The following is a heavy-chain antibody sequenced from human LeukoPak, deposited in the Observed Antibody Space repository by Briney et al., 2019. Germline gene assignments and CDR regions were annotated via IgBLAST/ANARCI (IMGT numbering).Heavy chain of an antibody. CDR1: GGSISRGSYY. Sequence: SETLSLTCTVSGGSISRGSYYWSWLRQPAGTGLEWIGRISTSGDTEYKSSLKRRVTISVDTSKNQFSLNVYSVTAADTAVYYCAREAAGAGYSSGWFDSWGQGTLIPVSS. D-gene: IGHD6-19*01. CDR2: ISTSGDT. V-gene: IGHV4-61*02. CDR3: AREAAGAGYSSGWFDS. J-gene: IGHJ5*01.